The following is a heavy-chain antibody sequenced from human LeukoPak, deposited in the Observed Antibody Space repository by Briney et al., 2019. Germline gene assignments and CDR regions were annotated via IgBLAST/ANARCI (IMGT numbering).Heavy chain of an antibody. CDR1: GFTFSSYA. CDR2: ISYDGSNT. V-gene: IGHV3-30-3*01. D-gene: IGHD6-13*01. Sequence: GSLRLSCAASGFTFSSYAMHWVRQAPGKGLEWVAVISYDGSNTYYADSVKGRFTISRDNSKNTLYLQMNSLRAEDTAVYYCARASSSRTPFDYWGQGTLVTVSS. J-gene: IGHJ4*02. CDR3: ARASSSRTPFDY.